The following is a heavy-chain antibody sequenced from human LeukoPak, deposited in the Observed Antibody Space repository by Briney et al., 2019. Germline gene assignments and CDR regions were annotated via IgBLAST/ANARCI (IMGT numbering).Heavy chain of an antibody. J-gene: IGHJ4*02. CDR3: AKVGDGGGSSYFDC. Sequence: GRSLRLSCAASGFTFSSYAMSWVRQAPGKGLEWVSAISGSGGSTYYADSVKGRFTISRDNSKNTLYLQMNSLRAEDTAVYYCAKVGDGGGSSYFDCWGQGTLVTVSS. CDR1: GFTFSSYA. V-gene: IGHV3-23*01. CDR2: ISGSGGST. D-gene: IGHD2-15*01.